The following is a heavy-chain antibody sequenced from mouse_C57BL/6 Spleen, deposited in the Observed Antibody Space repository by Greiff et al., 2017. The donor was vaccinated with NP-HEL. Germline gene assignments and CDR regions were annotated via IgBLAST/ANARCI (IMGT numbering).Heavy chain of an antibody. CDR3: ARNKGELRGAMDY. CDR2: IYPGDGDT. J-gene: IGHJ4*01. CDR1: GYAFSSSW. D-gene: IGHD1-1*01. V-gene: IGHV1-82*01. Sequence: QVQLQQSGPELVKPGASVKISCKASGYAFSSSWMNWVKQRPGKGLEWIGRIYPGDGDTNYNGKFKGKATLTADKSSSTAYMQLNILTSEDSAVYFCARNKGELRGAMDYWGQGTSVTVSS.